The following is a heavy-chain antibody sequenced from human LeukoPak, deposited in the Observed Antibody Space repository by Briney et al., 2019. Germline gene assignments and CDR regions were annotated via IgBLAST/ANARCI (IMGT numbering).Heavy chain of an antibody. CDR1: GYSFSGYY. CDR2: INPNSGGT. Sequence: ASVKVSCKASGYSFSGYYMHWVRQAPGQGLEWMGWINPNSGGTNYAQKFQGRVTMTRDTPISTAYMEVTSLRSDDTAVYYCARERPRGVGGFDPWGQGTLVTVSS. CDR3: ARERPRGVGGFDP. D-gene: IGHD3-10*01. V-gene: IGHV1-2*02. J-gene: IGHJ5*02.